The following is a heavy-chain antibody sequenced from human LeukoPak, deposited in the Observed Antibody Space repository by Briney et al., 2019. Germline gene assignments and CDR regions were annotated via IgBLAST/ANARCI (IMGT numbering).Heavy chain of an antibody. V-gene: IGHV3-23*01. D-gene: IGHD5-18*01. Sequence: GGSLRLSCAASGFTFSSYAMNWVRQAPGKGLEWVSAISGSGGNTYYADSVKGRFTISRDNSKNTLYLQMNSLRAADTAVYYCAKASAMIDYWGQGTLVTVSS. CDR3: AKASAMIDY. CDR2: ISGSGGNT. J-gene: IGHJ4*02. CDR1: GFTFSSYA.